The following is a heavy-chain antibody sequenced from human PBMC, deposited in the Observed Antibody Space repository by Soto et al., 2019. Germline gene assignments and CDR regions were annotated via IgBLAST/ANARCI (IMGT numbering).Heavy chain of an antibody. CDR3: ASEMRMIVVVITRSTSAFDI. D-gene: IGHD3-22*01. CDR1: GFTFSSYW. CDR2: IKQDGSEK. Sequence: EVQLVESGGGLVQPGGSLRLSCAASGFTFSSYWMSWVRQAPGKGLEWVANIKQDGSEKYYVDSVKGRFTISRDNAKNSLYLQMNSLRAEDTAVYYCASEMRMIVVVITRSTSAFDIWGQGTMVTVSS. J-gene: IGHJ3*02. V-gene: IGHV3-7*04.